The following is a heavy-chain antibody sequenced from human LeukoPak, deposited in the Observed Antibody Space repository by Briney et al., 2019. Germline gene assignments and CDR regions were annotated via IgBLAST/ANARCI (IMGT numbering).Heavy chain of an antibody. D-gene: IGHD5-18*01. CDR3: ARWDGYPYYYGMDV. CDR1: GGSISNYY. Sequence: SETLSLTCTVSGGSISNYYWNWIRQPPGKGLEWIGYVSYSGSTNYNPSLKSRVTISLYTSKNQFSLILNSVTAVDTAVYYCARWDGYPYYYGMDVWGQGTTVTVSS. V-gene: IGHV4-59*01. J-gene: IGHJ6*02. CDR2: VSYSGST.